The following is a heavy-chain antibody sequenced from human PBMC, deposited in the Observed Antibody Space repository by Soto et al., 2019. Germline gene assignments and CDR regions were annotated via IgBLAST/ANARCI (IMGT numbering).Heavy chain of an antibody. Sequence: SETLSLTCTVSGGSITDYSWVWIRQPAGKGLEWIGRIFSSGSTNYNPSLKGRITMSLDTSKNQFSMKLNSATATDTAVYFCARDQGVVVTADNWFDPWGQGTLVTVSS. D-gene: IGHD2-21*02. V-gene: IGHV4-4*07. CDR3: ARDQGVVVTADNWFDP. CDR2: IFSSGST. J-gene: IGHJ5*02. CDR1: GGSITDYS.